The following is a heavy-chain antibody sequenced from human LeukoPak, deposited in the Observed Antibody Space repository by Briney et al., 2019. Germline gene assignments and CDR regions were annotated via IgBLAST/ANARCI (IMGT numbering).Heavy chain of an antibody. D-gene: IGHD2-21*02. CDR2: INSDGSST. Sequence: PGGSLRLSCAASGFTFSSYWMHWVRQAPGKGLVWVSRINSDGSSTSYADSVKGRFTISRDNAKNTLYLQMNSLRAEDTAVYYCARALYCGGDCSFYYYYGMDVWGQGTTVTVSS. CDR1: GFTFSSYW. CDR3: ARALYCGGDCSFYYYYGMDV. J-gene: IGHJ6*02. V-gene: IGHV3-74*01.